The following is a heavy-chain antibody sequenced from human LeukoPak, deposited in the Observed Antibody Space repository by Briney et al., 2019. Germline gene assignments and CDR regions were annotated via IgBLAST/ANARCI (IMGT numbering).Heavy chain of an antibody. Sequence: SETLSLTCTVSGGSISSSTYYWGWIRQSPGKGLEWIGGVSYTGSTYYNASLKSRVTISVDTSKNQFSLKLSSVTAADTAVYYCARRYGSGSSGTFDYWGQGTLVTVSS. CDR1: GGSISSSTYY. CDR3: ARRYGSGSSGTFDY. D-gene: IGHD3-10*01. V-gene: IGHV4-39*07. J-gene: IGHJ4*02. CDR2: VSYTGST.